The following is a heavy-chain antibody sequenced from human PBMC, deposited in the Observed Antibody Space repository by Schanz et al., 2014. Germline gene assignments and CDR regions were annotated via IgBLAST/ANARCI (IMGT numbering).Heavy chain of an antibody. V-gene: IGHV1-18*01. J-gene: IGHJ4*02. CDR1: GYSFINYG. Sequence: QVRLVQSGTEVKKPGASVKLSCKASGYSFINYGISWVRQAPGQGLEWMGWISAYNGDTNFAQKFQDRVIMTTDTATSTSYMELTSLRFDDTAVYYCARDFSAYVGNYFDYWGQGTLVTVSS. CDR3: ARDFSAYVGNYFDY. D-gene: IGHD5-12*01. CDR2: ISAYNGDT.